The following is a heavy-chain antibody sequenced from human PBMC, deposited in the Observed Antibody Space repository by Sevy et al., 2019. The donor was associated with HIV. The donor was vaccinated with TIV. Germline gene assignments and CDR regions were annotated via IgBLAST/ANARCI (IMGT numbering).Heavy chain of an antibody. V-gene: IGHV1-2*02. Sequence: ASVKVSCKASGYTFTGYYMHWVRQAPGQGLEWMGWINPNSGGTNYAQKFQGRVTMTRDTSISTAYMELSRLRSDDTAVYYCAREWELLDYYYGMDVWGQGTTVTVSS. CDR2: INPNSGGT. J-gene: IGHJ6*02. CDR1: GYTFTGYY. CDR3: AREWELLDYYYGMDV. D-gene: IGHD1-26*01.